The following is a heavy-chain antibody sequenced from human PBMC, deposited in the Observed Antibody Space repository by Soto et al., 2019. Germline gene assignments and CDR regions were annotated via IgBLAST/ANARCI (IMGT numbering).Heavy chain of an antibody. CDR1: GYTFSSYG. Sequence: APVKVSCQASGYTFSSYGISWGRQAPGQGLEWMGWISAYNGNTNYAQKLQGRVTMTTDTSTSTAYMELRSLRSDDTAVYYCARSGPKVPNWFDPWGQGTLVTVSS. J-gene: IGHJ5*02. CDR2: ISAYNGNT. V-gene: IGHV1-18*01. D-gene: IGHD2-2*01. CDR3: ARSGPKVPNWFDP.